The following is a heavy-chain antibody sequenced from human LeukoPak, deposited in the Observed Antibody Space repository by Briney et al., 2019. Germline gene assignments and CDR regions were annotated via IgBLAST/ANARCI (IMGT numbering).Heavy chain of an antibody. J-gene: IGHJ4*02. V-gene: IGHV3-23*01. CDR1: GFTFSSYA. CDR3: AKDGSPTGYSDY. D-gene: IGHD3-9*01. CDR2: TSGSGGST. Sequence: PGGSLRLSCAASGFTFSSYAMSWVRQAPGKGLEWVSGTSGSGGSTYYAGSVKGRFTISRDNSKNTLYLQMNSLRVEDTAVYYCAKDGSPTGYSDYWGQGTLVTVSS.